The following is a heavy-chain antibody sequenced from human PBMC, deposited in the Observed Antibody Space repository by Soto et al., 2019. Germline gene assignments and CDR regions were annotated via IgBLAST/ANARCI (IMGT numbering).Heavy chain of an antibody. Sequence: PSETLSLTCAISGYSISSGYYWGWIRQPPGKGLEWIGSIYHSGSTYYNPSPRSRVTISVDTSKNQFSLKLSSVTAADTAVYYCAREEVIGGYVFWGQGTLVTVSS. D-gene: IGHD5-12*01. CDR2: IYHSGST. V-gene: IGHV4-38-2*02. CDR3: AREEVIGGYVF. CDR1: GYSISSGYY. J-gene: IGHJ4*02.